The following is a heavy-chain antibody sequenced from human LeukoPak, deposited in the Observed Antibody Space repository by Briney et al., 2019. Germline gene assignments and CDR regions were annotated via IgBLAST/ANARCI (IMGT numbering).Heavy chain of an antibody. CDR3: ARGVRERWLQSGYGY. J-gene: IGHJ4*02. CDR2: INHSGST. V-gene: IGHV4-34*01. D-gene: IGHD5-24*01. CDR1: GGSFSGYY. Sequence: SETLSLTCAVYGGSFSGYYWSWIRQPPGKGLEWIGEINHSGSTNYNPSLKSRVTISVDTSKNQFSLKLSAVTAADTAVYYCARGVRERWLQSGYGYWGQGTLVTVSS.